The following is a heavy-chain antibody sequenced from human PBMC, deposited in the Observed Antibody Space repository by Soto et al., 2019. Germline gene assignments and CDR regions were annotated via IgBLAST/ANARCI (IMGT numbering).Heavy chain of an antibody. CDR3: ASATSIAVAGKET. V-gene: IGHV1-18*01. J-gene: IGHJ4*02. CDR2: ISFYNGHT. Sequence: QVQLVQSGGEVKKPGASVKVSCKASGDTVTNYGISWVRQAPGQGLEWLGWISFYNGHTNYAQKFQDRITVTTDTTTSTAAMELRSLTSDDTAVYYCASATSIAVAGKETWGQGTLVTVSS. D-gene: IGHD6-19*01. CDR1: GDTVTNYG.